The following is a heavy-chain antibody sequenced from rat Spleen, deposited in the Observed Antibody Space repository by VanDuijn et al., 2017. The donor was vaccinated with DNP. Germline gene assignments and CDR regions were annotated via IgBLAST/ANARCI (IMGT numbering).Heavy chain of an antibody. J-gene: IGHJ1*01. V-gene: IGHV5-29*01. CDR2: ITNTGGST. CDR1: EFTFTNYG. Sequence: EVQLVESGGGLVQPGRSLKLSCTTSEFTFTNYGMAWVRQAPTKGLEWIASITNTGGSTYYLDSVKGRFTISRDNAKSTLYLQMNSLGSEDTATYYCTRKYTTDYYWYFDFWGPGTMVTVSS. CDR3: TRKYTTDYYWYFDF. D-gene: IGHD1-6*01.